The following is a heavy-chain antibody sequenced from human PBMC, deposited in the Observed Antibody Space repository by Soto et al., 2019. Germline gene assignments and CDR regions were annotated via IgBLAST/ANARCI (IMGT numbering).Heavy chain of an antibody. CDR1: GFSLTSSGVG. D-gene: IGHD3-3*02. CDR3: AHSSRDGEVQLDFFDY. CDR2: IYWDDDK. Sequence: SGPTLVNPTQTLTLTCTFSGFSLTSSGVGVGWIRQPPGKALEWLALIYWDDDKIYTPSLKTRLTITKDTSKNQVVLAMTNMDPVDTATYYCAHSSRDGEVQLDFFDYWGQGALVTVSS. V-gene: IGHV2-5*02. J-gene: IGHJ4*02.